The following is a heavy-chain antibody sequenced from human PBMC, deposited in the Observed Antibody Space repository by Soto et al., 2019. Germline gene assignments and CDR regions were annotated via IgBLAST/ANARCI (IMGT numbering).Heavy chain of an antibody. CDR3: ARFVPESMGATIVFDN. CDR2: IFYNGRT. D-gene: IGHD3-10*01. Sequence: PSETLSLTCTVSGGSITTGVYYWSWIRQPPGKGLEWIGYIFYNGRTFYNPSLESRTIISVDTSQNQISLILTSVTAADTAVYFCARFVPESMGATIVFDNWGQGRLVTVSS. CDR1: GGSITTGVYY. V-gene: IGHV4-30-4*01. J-gene: IGHJ4*02.